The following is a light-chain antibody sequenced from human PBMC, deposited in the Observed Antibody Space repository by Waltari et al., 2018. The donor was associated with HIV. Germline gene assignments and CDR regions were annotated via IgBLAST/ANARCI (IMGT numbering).Light chain of an antibody. V-gene: IGLV1-44*01. CDR3: AAWDDSLNGPV. CDR2: SNN. J-gene: IGLJ2*01. Sequence: QSVLTHPPSSSGTPGQRVTISCSGLSPNIGSNTVKWYQQLPGTAPKLLIYSNNQRPSGVPDRFSGSKSGTSASLAISGLQSEDEADYYCAAWDDSLNGPVFGGGTKLTVL. CDR1: SPNIGSNT.